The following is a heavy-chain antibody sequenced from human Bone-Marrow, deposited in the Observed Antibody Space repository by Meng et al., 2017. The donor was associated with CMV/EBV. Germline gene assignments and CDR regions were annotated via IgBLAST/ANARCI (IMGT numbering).Heavy chain of an antibody. Sequence: SETLSLTCTVSGGSISSNDYYWGWVRQPPGKGLEWIGSIYYNGRTHYNPSLKSRVTISLDTSKNQFSLNLNSVTAADTAVYYCARSLYCSGGSCTSGYFDYWGQGTLVTVDS. CDR2: IYYNGRT. J-gene: IGHJ4*02. V-gene: IGHV4-39*07. CDR1: GGSISSNDYY. D-gene: IGHD2-15*01. CDR3: ARSLYCSGGSCTSGYFDY.